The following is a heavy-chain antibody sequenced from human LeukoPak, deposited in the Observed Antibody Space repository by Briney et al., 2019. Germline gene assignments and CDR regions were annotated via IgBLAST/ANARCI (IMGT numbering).Heavy chain of an antibody. CDR1: GFTCDAYA. D-gene: IGHD6-13*01. CDR3: AKAPRAAAGTYNGMDV. Sequence: GGSLRLSCAASGFTCDAYAMHRVRHAPGQGLEWVSGISWNSGSIGYADSVKGRFTIARDNGKNSLYLQMNGLRAEDTAVYYCAKAPRAAAGTYNGMDVWGQGTTVTVSS. J-gene: IGHJ6*02. CDR2: ISWNSGSI. V-gene: IGHV3-9*01.